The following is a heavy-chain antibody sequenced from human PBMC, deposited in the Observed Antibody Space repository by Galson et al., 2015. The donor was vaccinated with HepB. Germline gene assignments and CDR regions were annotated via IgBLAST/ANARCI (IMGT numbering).Heavy chain of an antibody. CDR2: MSGSGGST. J-gene: IGHJ4*02. V-gene: IGHV3-23*01. CDR3: AKNPYYASNGYYSFDH. Sequence: SLRLSCAASGFRFNNYAMSWVRRAPGKGLEWVSGMSGSGGSTYYVDSVKGRFTISRDNSKNTLWLQMNSLRVEDTAVYYCAKNPYYASNGYYSFDHWGRGTLATVSS. D-gene: IGHD3-22*01. CDR1: GFRFNNYA.